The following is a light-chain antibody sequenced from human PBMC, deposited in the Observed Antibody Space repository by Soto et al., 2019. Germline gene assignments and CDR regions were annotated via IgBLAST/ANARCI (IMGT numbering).Light chain of an antibody. Sequence: EILLTQSRDTMSLSPGERYTPSWRANQIVSSYLVWYQQRPGQAPRILIYDASYRATGIPPRFSGSGSGTDFTLTIRSLETEDFAVYYCQQSSSWPPTITFGTVKRLEIK. J-gene: IGKJ5*01. CDR1: QIVSSY. CDR3: QQSSSWPPTIT. V-gene: IGKV3-11*01. CDR2: DAS.